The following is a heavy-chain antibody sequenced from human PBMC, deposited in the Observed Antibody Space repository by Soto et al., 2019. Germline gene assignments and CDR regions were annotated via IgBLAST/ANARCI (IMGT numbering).Heavy chain of an antibody. CDR1: GFTFSSYA. CDR2: ISGSGGST. V-gene: IGHV3-23*01. J-gene: IGHJ5*02. Sequence: EVQVLESGGGLVQPGGSLRLSCAVSGFTFSSYAMSWVRQAPGKGLEWVSGISGSGGSTYSADSVKGRFTISRDNSRNRVFLKMNGRQPESRAVYYCAKDRKSGSGWKRDAWGRGTWVT. CDR3: AKDRKSGSGWKRDA. D-gene: IGHD6-19*01.